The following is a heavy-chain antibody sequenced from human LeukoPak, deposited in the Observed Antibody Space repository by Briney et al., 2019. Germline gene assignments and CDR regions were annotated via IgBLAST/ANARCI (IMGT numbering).Heavy chain of an antibody. CDR3: ARSRYSGSYHY. D-gene: IGHD1-26*01. V-gene: IGHV4-34*01. Sequence: PETLSLTCAVYGGSFSGYYWSWIRQPPGKGLEWIGEINHSGSTNYNPSLKSRVTISVDTSKNQFSLKLSSVTAADTAVYYCARSRYSGSYHYWGQGTLVTVSS. CDR1: GGSFSGYY. J-gene: IGHJ4*02. CDR2: INHSGST.